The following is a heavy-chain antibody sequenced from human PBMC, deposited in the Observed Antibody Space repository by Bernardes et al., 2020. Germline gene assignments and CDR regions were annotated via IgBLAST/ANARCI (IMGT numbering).Heavy chain of an antibody. J-gene: IGHJ2*01. CDR2: ISGSGGST. Sequence: GGSLRLSCVASGFTFSNHLFSWFRQAPGKGLEWVSAISGSGGSTYYADSVKGRFTISRDNSKNTLYLQMNSLRAEDTAVYYCAKGDDILRNDGYFDLWGRGTLVTVSS. CDR3: AKGDDILRNDGYFDL. V-gene: IGHV3-23*01. CDR1: GFTFSNHL. D-gene: IGHD3-9*01.